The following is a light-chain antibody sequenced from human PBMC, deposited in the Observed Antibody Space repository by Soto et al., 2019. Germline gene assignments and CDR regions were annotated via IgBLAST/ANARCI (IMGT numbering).Light chain of an antibody. CDR1: QSVLYSSNNKNY. J-gene: IGKJ1*01. Sequence: DIVMTQSPDSLAVSLGERATINCKSSQSVLYSSNNKNYLAWYQQKPGQPPKLLIYWGSTRESGVPDRFSGSGSGTDFTLTISSLQAEDVAVYCCQQYYSTPTWTFGQGTKVEIK. CDR2: WGS. CDR3: QQYYSTPTWT. V-gene: IGKV4-1*01.